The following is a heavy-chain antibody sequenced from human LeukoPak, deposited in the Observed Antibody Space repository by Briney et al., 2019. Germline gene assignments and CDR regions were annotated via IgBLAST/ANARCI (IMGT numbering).Heavy chain of an antibody. V-gene: IGHV4-59*12. CDR1: GGSISSYY. D-gene: IGHD2-2*01. Sequence: SETLSLTCTVSGGSISSYYWSWIRQPPGKGLEWVGYIYYSGSTNYNPSLKSRVTISVDTSKNQFSLQLNSVTPEDTAVYYCARAGFVVVPAARENYYYYYMDVWGKGTTVTISS. CDR3: ARAGFVVVPAARENYYYYYMDV. CDR2: IYYSGST. J-gene: IGHJ6*03.